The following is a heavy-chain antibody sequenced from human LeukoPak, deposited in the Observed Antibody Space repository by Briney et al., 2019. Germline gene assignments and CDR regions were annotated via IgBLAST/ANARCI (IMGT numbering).Heavy chain of an antibody. V-gene: IGHV5-51*01. CDR1: GYLFTNYW. CDR2: IYPADSDT. J-gene: IGHJ4*01. CDR3: ARQSRDGTKTLGYYFDY. D-gene: IGHD6-13*01. Sequence: GESLKISCQVSGYLFTNYWIGWVRQMPGKGLESMGIIYPADSDTTYSPSFQGQVTISADKSISTVYLQWSSLKASDTAIYYCARQSRDGTKTLGYYFDYWGQGTLVTVSS.